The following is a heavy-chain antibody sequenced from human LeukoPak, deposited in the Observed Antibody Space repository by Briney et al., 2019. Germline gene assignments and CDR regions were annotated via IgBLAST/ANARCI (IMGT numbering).Heavy chain of an antibody. CDR1: GDSVSGSPTV. D-gene: IGHD3-10*01. J-gene: IGHJ4*02. CDR3: ARGAVRGGTNFDY. CDR2: AYYRSKWFI. Sequence: SQTLSLTCAISGDSVSGSPTVWNWIRQSPSRGLEWLGRAYYRSKWFIDYALSVKGRITITPDTFKSQFSLQLNSVTAEDTAVYYCARGAVRGGTNFDYWGQGTLVTVSS. V-gene: IGHV6-1*01.